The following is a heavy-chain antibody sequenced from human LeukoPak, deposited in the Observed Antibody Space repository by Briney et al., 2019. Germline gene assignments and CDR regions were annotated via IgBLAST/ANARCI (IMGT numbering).Heavy chain of an antibody. CDR1: GLTFSVYN. J-gene: IGHJ4*02. CDR3: ARVRYFDTSGYSRSQDY. D-gene: IGHD3-22*01. V-gene: IGHV3-48*01. CDR2: INSSSSGE. Sequence: GGTLRLSCAVSGLTFSVYNMNWVRQAPGKGLEWISYINSSSSGEYYAYPVNGRFTISRDIAKNTLYLQMNSLRSEDTAVNYCARVRYFDTSGYSRSQDYWGQGTLVTVSP.